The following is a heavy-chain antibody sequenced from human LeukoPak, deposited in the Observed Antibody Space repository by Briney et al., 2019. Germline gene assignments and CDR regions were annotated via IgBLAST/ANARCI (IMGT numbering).Heavy chain of an antibody. V-gene: IGHV4-4*07. Sequence: SETLSLTCTVSGGSISNYYWSGIRQPAGKGLEWIGRIYSSGSTNYNPSLKSRVTMSVDTSMNQFSLKLSSVTAADTAVYYCARAPYSNYADYWGQGTLVTVSS. CDR2: IYSSGST. CDR3: ARAPYSNYADY. D-gene: IGHD4-11*01. CDR1: GGSISNYY. J-gene: IGHJ4*02.